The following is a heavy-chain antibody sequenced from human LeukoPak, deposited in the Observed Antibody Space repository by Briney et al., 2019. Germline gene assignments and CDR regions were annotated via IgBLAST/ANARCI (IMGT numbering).Heavy chain of an antibody. CDR2: IIISGGST. CDR3: ARASRVDY. V-gene: IGHV3-23*01. Sequence: PGGSLRLSCAASGFTFSSYAMTWVRQAPGKGLEWVSGIIISGGSTYYADSVKGRFTISRDNSKNTLYLQMNTLRAEDTAVYYCARASRVDYWGQGTLVTVSS. CDR1: GFTFSSYA. J-gene: IGHJ4*02.